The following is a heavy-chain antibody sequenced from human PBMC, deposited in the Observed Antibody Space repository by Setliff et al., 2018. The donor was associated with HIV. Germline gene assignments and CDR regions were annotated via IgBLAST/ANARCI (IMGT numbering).Heavy chain of an antibody. CDR1: GYTFTSYY. J-gene: IGHJ5*01. V-gene: IGHV1-46*01. D-gene: IGHD3-10*01. CDR3: ARGGPLITMVRGVLRWFDY. CDR2: INPSGGST. Sequence: ASVKVSCKASGYTFTSYYMHWVRQAPGQGLEWMGIINPSGGSTSYAQKFQGRVTMTRDTSTSTVYMELSSLRSEDTAVYYCARGGPLITMVRGVLRWFDYWGQGTLVTVSS.